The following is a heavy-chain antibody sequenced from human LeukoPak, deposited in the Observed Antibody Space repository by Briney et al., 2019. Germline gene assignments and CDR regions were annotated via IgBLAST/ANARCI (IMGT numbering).Heavy chain of an antibody. CDR2: IYYSGST. J-gene: IGHJ4*02. D-gene: IGHD1-26*01. CDR3: ARKSGIVGASRHFDY. Sequence: PSETLSLTCTVSGGSISSSSYYWGWIRQPPGKGLEWIGSIYYSGSTYYNPSLKSRVTISVDTSKNQFSLKLSSVTAADTAVYYCARKSGIVGASRHFDYWGLGTLVTVSS. CDR1: GGSISSSSYY. V-gene: IGHV4-39*07.